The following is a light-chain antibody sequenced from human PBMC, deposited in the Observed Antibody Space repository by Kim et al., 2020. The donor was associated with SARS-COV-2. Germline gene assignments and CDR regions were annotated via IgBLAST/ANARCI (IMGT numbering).Light chain of an antibody. CDR3: QQYNNWPGT. V-gene: IGKV3-15*01. Sequence: VSQGERATLSCRASPSVSSNLAWYQQKPGQAPRLLIYGASTRATGIPARFSGSGSGTEFTLTINSLQSEDFAVYYCQQYNNWPGTFGQGTKVDIK. J-gene: IGKJ1*01. CDR2: GAS. CDR1: PSVSSN.